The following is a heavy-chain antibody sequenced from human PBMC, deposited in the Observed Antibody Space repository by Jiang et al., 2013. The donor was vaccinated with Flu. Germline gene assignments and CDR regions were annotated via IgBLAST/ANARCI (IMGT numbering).Heavy chain of an antibody. CDR1: DYG. V-gene: IGHV3-20*03. CDR3: ARGGDILTGYYKGSFDY. D-gene: IGHD3-9*01. Sequence: DYGMSWVRQAPGKGLEWVSGINWNGGSTGYADSVKGRFTISRDNAKNSLYLQMNSLRAEDTALYYCARGGDILTGYYKGSFDYWGQGTLVTVSS. CDR2: INWNGGST. J-gene: IGHJ4*02.